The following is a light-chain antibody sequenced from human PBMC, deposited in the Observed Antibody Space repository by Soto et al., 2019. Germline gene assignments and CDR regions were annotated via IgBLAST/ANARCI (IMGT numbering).Light chain of an antibody. V-gene: IGKV3-20*01. J-gene: IGKJ1*01. CDR1: QSVSSSY. Sequence: EIVLTQSPGTLSLSPGERATLSCRASQSVSSSYLAWYQQKPGQAPRLLIYGASWRATGIPDRFSGSGSGTDFTLTITRLEPEDFAVYFCQQYGDSPSITFGQGTKVDIK. CDR3: QQYGDSPSIT. CDR2: GAS.